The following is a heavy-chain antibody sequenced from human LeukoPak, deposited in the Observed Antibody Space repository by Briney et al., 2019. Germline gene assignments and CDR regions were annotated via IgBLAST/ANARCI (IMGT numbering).Heavy chain of an antibody. CDR1: GGTFSSYA. CDR3: ARGGRSLEWLVFDY. CDR2: IIPIFGTA. Sequence: ASVKVSCKASGGTFSSYAISWVRQAPGQGLEWMGGIIPIFGTANYAQKFQGRVTITADESTSTAYMELSSLRSEDTAVYYCARGGRSLEWLVFDYWGQGTLVTVSS. J-gene: IGHJ4*02. D-gene: IGHD3-3*01. V-gene: IGHV1-69*13.